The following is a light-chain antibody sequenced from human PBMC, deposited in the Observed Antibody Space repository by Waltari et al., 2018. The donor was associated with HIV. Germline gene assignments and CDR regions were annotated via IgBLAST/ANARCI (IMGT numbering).Light chain of an antibody. J-gene: IGLJ1*01. CDR3: NSRDSSGNRLAV. CDR1: SLRTYY. Sequence: SELTQDPAVSVALGQTVRITCQGDSLRTYYANWYQQKPGQAPLLVMYAKDDQPSGIPDRFSGSSSGNTAALTITGAQAEEEAVYYCNSRDSSGNRLAVFGAGTKVTVL. CDR2: AKD. V-gene: IGLV3-19*01.